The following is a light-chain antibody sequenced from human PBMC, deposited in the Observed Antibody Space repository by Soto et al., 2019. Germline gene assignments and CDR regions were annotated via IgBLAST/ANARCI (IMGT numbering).Light chain of an antibody. CDR2: DTS. Sequence: EFVLTQSPGTLSLSPGERATLSCRASQSLTNSFMAWYQQKPGQAPRLLIYDTSSRASGIPDRFSGSGSGTDFTLTISRLETEDFAVFYCQQYGTSEIIFGQGTRLETK. J-gene: IGKJ5*01. V-gene: IGKV3-20*01. CDR3: QQYGTSEII. CDR1: QSLTNSF.